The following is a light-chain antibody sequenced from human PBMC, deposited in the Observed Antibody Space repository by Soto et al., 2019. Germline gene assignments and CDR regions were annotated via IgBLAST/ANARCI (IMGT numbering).Light chain of an antibody. CDR2: DAS. J-gene: IGKJ5*01. CDR3: QQYDNLPFT. Sequence: DIQMTQSPSSLSASVGDRVTITFQASQDISNYLNWYQQKPGKAPKLLIYDASNLETGVPSRFSGSGSGTDFTFTISSLQPEDIATYYCQQYDNLPFTFGQGTRLAVK. CDR1: QDISNY. V-gene: IGKV1-33*01.